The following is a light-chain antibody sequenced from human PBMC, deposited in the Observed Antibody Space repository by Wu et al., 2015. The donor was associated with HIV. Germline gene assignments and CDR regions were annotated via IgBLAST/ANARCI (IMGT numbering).Light chain of an antibody. CDR1: QSVSTH. V-gene: IGKV3-15*01. CDR2: GAS. CDR3: QQYNDWPPLT. Sequence: GEKATLFCRASQSVSTHLAXYQQKPGQAPRLLIYGASTRATGVPARFSGGGSGTEFTLTISNMKSEDSAVYYCQQYNDWPPLTFGGGTKVELK. J-gene: IGKJ4*01.